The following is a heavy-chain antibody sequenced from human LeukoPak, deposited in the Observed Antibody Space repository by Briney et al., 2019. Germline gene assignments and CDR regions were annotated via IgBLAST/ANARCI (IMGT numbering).Heavy chain of an antibody. D-gene: IGHD2-2*01. Sequence: SETLSLTCTVSRGSINNQYWSWIRQPAGKGLEWIGRMYTNGESDCNPSLKSRVAMSVDTSKSQFSLKLSSVTAADTAVYYCARDDGGCGSTSCSEIWGQGTMVTVSS. CDR2: MYTNGES. J-gene: IGHJ3*02. CDR1: RGSINNQY. CDR3: ARDDGGCGSTSCSEI. V-gene: IGHV4-4*07.